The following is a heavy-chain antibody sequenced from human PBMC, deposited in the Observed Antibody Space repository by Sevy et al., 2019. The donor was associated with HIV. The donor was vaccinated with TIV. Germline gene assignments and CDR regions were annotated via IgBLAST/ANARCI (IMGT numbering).Heavy chain of an antibody. CDR2: INWNGGST. Sequence: GGSLRLSCAASGFTFDDYGMSWVRQAPGKGLEWVSGINWNGGSTGYADSVKGRFTISRDNAKNSLYLQMNSLRAEDTALYYCARDSRSMVRGVTPHTDYWGQGTLVTVSS. CDR1: GFTFDDYG. J-gene: IGHJ4*02. V-gene: IGHV3-20*04. D-gene: IGHD3-10*01. CDR3: ARDSRSMVRGVTPHTDY.